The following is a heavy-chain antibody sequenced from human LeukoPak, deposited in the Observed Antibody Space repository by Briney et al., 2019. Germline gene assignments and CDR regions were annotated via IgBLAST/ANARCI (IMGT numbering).Heavy chain of an antibody. V-gene: IGHV4-38-2*02. Sequence: SETLSLTCTVSGYSISSGYYWGWIRQPPGKGLEWIGSIYHSGSTYYNPSLKSRVTISVDTSKNQFSLKLSSVTAADTAVYYCARGAYHYGSGSYVFDYWGQGTLVTVSS. CDR1: GYSISSGYY. J-gene: IGHJ4*02. D-gene: IGHD3-10*01. CDR3: ARGAYHYGSGSYVFDY. CDR2: IYHSGST.